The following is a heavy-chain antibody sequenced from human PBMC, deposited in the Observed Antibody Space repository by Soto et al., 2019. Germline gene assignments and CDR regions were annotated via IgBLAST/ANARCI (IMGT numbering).Heavy chain of an antibody. CDR3: ARRNTRTCYCSGGSCYSRAAENAFDI. Sequence: ASVKVSCKASGYTFTSYGISWVRQAPGQGLEWMGWISAYNGNTNYAQKLQGRVTMTTDTSTSTAYMELRSLRSDDTAVYYCARRNTRTCYCSGGSCYSRAAENAFDIWGQGTMVTVSS. CDR2: ISAYNGNT. D-gene: IGHD2-15*01. J-gene: IGHJ3*02. CDR1: GYTFTSYG. V-gene: IGHV1-18*01.